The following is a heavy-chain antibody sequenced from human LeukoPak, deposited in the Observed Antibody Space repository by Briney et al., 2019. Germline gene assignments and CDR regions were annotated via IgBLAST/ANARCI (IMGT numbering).Heavy chain of an antibody. J-gene: IGHJ4*02. D-gene: IGHD4-17*01. Sequence: GGSLRLSCAASGFTFSCYSVNWVRQAPGKWLEWVSCISDSSRHIYYADSVKGRFTISRDNAKSSASLQMNSLRVDDTAVYYCARAYTNGDYLDYWGQGTLVTVSS. CDR2: ISDSSRHI. CDR1: GFTFSCYS. V-gene: IGHV3-21*01. CDR3: ARAYTNGDYLDY.